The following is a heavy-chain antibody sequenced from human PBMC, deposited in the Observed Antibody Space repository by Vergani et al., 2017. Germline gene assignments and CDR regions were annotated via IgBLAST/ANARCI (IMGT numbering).Heavy chain of an antibody. J-gene: IGHJ5*02. Sequence: QVQLQESGPGLVKPSQTLSLTCTVSGGSISSGGYYWSWIRQHPGKGLEWIGYIYYSGSTYYNPSPKSRVTISVDTSKNQFSLKLSSVTAADTAVYYCARDRGEFGSPFDPWGQGTLVTVSS. V-gene: IGHV4-31*03. CDR1: GGSISSGGYY. D-gene: IGHD3-10*01. CDR3: ARDRGEFGSPFDP. CDR2: IYYSGST.